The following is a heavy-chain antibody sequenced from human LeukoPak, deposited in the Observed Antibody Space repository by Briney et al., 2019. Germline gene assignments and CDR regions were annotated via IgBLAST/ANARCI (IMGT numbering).Heavy chain of an antibody. J-gene: IGHJ2*01. CDR2: IFPSGGEI. Sequence: PGGSLRLSCEASGFTFSTFAMIWVRQPPGKGLEWVSSIFPSGGEIHYADSVRGRFTISRDNAKNSLYLQMNSLRAEDTAVYYCASHTRSPRSYWYFDLWGRGTLVTVSS. D-gene: IGHD2-15*01. V-gene: IGHV3-23*01. CDR1: GFTFSTFA. CDR3: ASHTRSPRSYWYFDL.